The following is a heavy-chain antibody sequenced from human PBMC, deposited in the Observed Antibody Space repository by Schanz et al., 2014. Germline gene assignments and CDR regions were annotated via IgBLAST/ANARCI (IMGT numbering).Heavy chain of an antibody. J-gene: IGHJ6*02. CDR3: VRDAGWAFGDYHDMDV. CDR2: ISVYHGHT. V-gene: IGHV1-18*01. Sequence: QLMQSGSEVRKPGASATVSCKASGYTFNNHGISWVRQAPGQGLEWMGWISVYHGHTNYAEKVHGRVTMTTDTSTSTAYMELRSHISDDTAVYYCVRDAGWAFGDYHDMDVWGQGTSVTVSS. CDR1: GYTFNNHG. D-gene: IGHD3-10*01.